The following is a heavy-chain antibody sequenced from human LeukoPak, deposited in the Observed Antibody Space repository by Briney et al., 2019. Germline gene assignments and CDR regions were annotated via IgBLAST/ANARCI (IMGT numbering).Heavy chain of an antibody. CDR2: VNIDGSYT. CDR3: VRDGPYYFDF. V-gene: IGHV3-74*01. CDR1: GFTFSGYW. Sequence: PGGSLRLSCAASGFTFSGYWMHWFRQPPGKGLVWVSNVNIDGSYTTYADSVKGRFTISRDNAKNTLYLQTNSLRAEDTAVYYCVRDGPYYFDFWGQGTLVTVSS. J-gene: IGHJ4*02.